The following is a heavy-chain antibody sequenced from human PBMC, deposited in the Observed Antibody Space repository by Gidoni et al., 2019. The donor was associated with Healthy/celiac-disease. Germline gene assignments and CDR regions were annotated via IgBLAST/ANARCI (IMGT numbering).Heavy chain of an antibody. CDR3: ARAPPGYSYGYPYYFDY. CDR1: GGSISSGAYS. D-gene: IGHD5-18*01. Sequence: QLQLQESGSGLVKPSQTLSLTCAVSGGSISSGAYSWSWIRQPPGKGLEWIGYIYHSGSTYYNPSLKSRVTISVDRSKNQFSLKLSSVTAADTAVYYCARAPPGYSYGYPYYFDYWGQGTLVTVSS. V-gene: IGHV4-30-2*01. CDR2: IYHSGST. J-gene: IGHJ4*02.